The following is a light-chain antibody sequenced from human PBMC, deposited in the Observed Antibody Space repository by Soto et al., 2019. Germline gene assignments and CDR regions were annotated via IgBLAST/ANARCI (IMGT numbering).Light chain of an antibody. J-gene: IGKJ1*01. V-gene: IGKV1-5*03. CDR3: QQYNSYQT. CDR2: KAS. CDR1: QSISSW. Sequence: DIQMTQSPSTLSASVGDRVTITCRASQSISSWLAWYQQKPGKAHKLLIYKASSLESGVPSRFSGSGSGTECTITISILQPDDFATYYCQQYNSYQTFGQGTKVEIK.